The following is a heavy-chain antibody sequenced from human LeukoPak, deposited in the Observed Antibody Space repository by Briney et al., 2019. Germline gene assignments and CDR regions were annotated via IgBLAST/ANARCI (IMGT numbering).Heavy chain of an antibody. Sequence: GGSLRLSCAASGFTLTSYGMHWVRQAPGKGLEWVAFIQYDGSNKNYADSVKGRFTISRDNPKNTLYLQMNSLRAEDTAMYYCARDLTIAAANYYFDNWGQGTLVTVSS. CDR1: GFTLTSYG. V-gene: IGHV3-30*02. CDR3: ARDLTIAAANYYFDN. CDR2: IQYDGSNK. J-gene: IGHJ4*02. D-gene: IGHD6-13*01.